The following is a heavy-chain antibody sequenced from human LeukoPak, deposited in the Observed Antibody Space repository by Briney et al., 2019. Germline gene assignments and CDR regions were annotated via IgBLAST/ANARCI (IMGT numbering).Heavy chain of an antibody. V-gene: IGHV3-33*01. J-gene: IGHJ5*02. Sequence: GGSLRLSCAASGFTFSSYGMHWVRQAPGKGLEWVAVIWYDGSNKYYADSVKGRFTISRDNSKNTLYLQMNSLRAEDTAVYYCARSGYSSSSLNWFDPWSQGTLVTVSS. CDR3: ARSGYSSSSLNWFDP. D-gene: IGHD6-13*01. CDR1: GFTFSSYG. CDR2: IWYDGSNK.